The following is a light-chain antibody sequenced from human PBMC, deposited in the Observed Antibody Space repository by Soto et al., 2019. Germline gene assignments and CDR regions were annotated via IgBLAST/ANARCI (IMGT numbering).Light chain of an antibody. CDR2: GAS. CDR3: HHYGRSPGT. J-gene: IGKJ1*01. Sequence: EIVLTQSPGTLSLSPGERATLSCRASQSVTNNYLAWFQQKPGQAPRLLMYGASSRATGIPDRFSGSGSGTDFTLTITRLEPEDFAVYYCHHYGRSPGTFGQGTKVEIK. V-gene: IGKV3-20*01. CDR1: QSVTNNY.